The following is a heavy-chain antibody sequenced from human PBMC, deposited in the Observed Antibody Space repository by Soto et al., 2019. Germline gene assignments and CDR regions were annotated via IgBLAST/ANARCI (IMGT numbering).Heavy chain of an antibody. CDR2: ISGSGGST. J-gene: IGHJ6*02. CDR1: GFTFSNYA. D-gene: IGHD6-13*01. Sequence: GGSLRLSCAASGFTFSNYAMNWVRQAPGKGLEWVSAISGSGGSTYYADSVKGRFTISRDKSKNTLYLQMNSLRAEDTAVYYCAKGRYRSSWYPIDVWGQGNTVTVSS. V-gene: IGHV3-23*01. CDR3: AKGRYRSSWYPIDV.